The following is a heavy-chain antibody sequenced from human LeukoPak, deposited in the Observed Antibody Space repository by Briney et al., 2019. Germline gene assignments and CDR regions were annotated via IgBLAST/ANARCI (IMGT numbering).Heavy chain of an antibody. D-gene: IGHD3-3*01. V-gene: IGHV3-66*02. CDR1: GFTVSSNY. CDR3: AKQYDFWSGYYFDY. CDR2: IYSGGST. J-gene: IGHJ4*02. Sequence: GGSLRLSCAASGFTVSSNYMSWVRQAPGKGLEWVSVIYSGGSTYYADSVKGRFTISRDNSKNTLYLQMNSLRAEDTAVYYCAKQYDFWSGYYFDYWGQGTLVTVSS.